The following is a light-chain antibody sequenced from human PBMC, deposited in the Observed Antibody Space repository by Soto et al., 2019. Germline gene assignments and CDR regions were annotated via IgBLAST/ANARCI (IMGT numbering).Light chain of an antibody. CDR2: KAS. V-gene: IGKV1-5*03. CDR3: QQYISFPHT. Sequence: DIQMTQSPSTLSASVGDRVTITCRASQNIISWLAWYQQKPGKAPKLLTYKASSLESGVLSRFSGSGSGTEFTLTINSLQPDDFATYYCQQYISFPHTFGQGTKLEIK. J-gene: IGKJ2*01. CDR1: QNIISW.